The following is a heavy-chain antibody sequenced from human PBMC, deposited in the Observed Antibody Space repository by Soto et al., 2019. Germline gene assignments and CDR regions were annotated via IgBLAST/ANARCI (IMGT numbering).Heavy chain of an antibody. CDR1: GFALSTDC. D-gene: IGHD6-25*01. Sequence: PGGSLRLSCEASGFALSTDCMSWVRQAPGKGLEWVANIKQDGSVKHYVDSVRGRFTISRDNAKNSLFLQMNSLSAEDTAMYYCAILTEAAKTFVYWGQGTPVTVSS. CDR3: AILTEAAKTFVY. J-gene: IGHJ4*02. CDR2: IKQDGSVK. V-gene: IGHV3-7*03.